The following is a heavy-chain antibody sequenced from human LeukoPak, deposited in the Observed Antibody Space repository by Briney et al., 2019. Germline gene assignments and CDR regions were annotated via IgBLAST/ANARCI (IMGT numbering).Heavy chain of an antibody. J-gene: IGHJ6*02. V-gene: IGHV3-53*01. Sequence: PGGSLRLSCAASGFTVSSNYMSWVRQAPGKGLEWVSVIYSGGSTYCADSVKGRFTISRDNSKNTLYLQMNSLRAEDTAVYYCARDLFVVVPAATYYYYGMDVWGQGTTVTVSS. CDR1: GFTVSSNY. CDR3: ARDLFVVVPAATYYYYGMDV. CDR2: IYSGGST. D-gene: IGHD2-2*01.